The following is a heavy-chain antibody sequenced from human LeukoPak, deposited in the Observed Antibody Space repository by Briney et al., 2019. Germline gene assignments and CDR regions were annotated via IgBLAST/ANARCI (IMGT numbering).Heavy chain of an antibody. D-gene: IGHD3-10*01. Sequence: SQTLSLTCAISGDSVSSNSAAWNWIRQSPSRGLEWLGRTYYRSRWFFDYELSVKSRITINPDTSKNQFSLQLNSVTPEDTAVYFCARDGVRGNYFDYRGQGTLVTVSS. CDR1: GDSVSSNSAA. J-gene: IGHJ4*02. V-gene: IGHV6-1*01. CDR2: TYYRSRWFF. CDR3: ARDGVRGNYFDY.